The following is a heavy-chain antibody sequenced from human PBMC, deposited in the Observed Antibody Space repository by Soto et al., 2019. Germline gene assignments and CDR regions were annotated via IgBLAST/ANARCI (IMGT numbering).Heavy chain of an antibody. V-gene: IGHV3-66*04. D-gene: IGHD3-10*01. Sequence: PGGSLRLSCAASGFIVSSNQMSWVRQAPGKGLEWVSVIYSGGNTFYADSVDGRFTISRDNSTNTLYLQMNSLRAEDTAVYYCARLPSYFDSGTYNYWGHGTLVTVSS. CDR3: ARLPSYFDSGTYNY. CDR2: IYSGGNT. J-gene: IGHJ4*01. CDR1: GFIVSSNQ.